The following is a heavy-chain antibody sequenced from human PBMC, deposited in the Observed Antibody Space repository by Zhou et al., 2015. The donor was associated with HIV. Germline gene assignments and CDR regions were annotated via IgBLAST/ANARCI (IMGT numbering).Heavy chain of an antibody. Sequence: QVQLVQSGAEVKKPGSSVKVSCKASGGTFSSYAISWVRQAPGQGLEWMGGIIPIFGTANYAQKFQGRVTITADKSTSTAYMELSSLRSEDTAVYYCARLNCTNGVCPPASYYYYGMDVWGQGTTVTVSS. V-gene: IGHV1-69*06. CDR3: ARLNCTNGVCPPASYYYYGMDV. CDR1: GGTFSSYA. J-gene: IGHJ6*02. D-gene: IGHD2-8*01. CDR2: IIPIFGTA.